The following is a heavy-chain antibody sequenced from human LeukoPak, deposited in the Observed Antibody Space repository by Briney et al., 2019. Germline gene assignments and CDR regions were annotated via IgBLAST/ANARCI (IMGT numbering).Heavy chain of an antibody. CDR3: ARDKSPIVVVTNNWFDP. J-gene: IGHJ5*02. CDR2: IWYDGSNK. V-gene: IGHV3-33*08. Sequence: GGSLRLSCAGSGFTFSSYWMSWVRQAPGKGLEWVAVIWYDGSNKYYADSVKGRFTISRDNSKNTLYLQMNSLRAEDTAVYYCARDKSPIVVVTNNWFDPWGQGTLVTVSS. CDR1: GFTFSSYW. D-gene: IGHD3-22*01.